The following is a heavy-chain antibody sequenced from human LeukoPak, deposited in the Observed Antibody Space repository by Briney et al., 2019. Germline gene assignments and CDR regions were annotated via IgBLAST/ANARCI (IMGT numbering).Heavy chain of an antibody. CDR3: ARDIAGSLDY. CDR2: IYYSGST. Sequence: SETLSLTCTVSGGSISSYYWSWIRQPPGKGLEWIGYIYYSGSTNYNPSLKSRVTILVDTSKNQFSLKLSSVTAADTAVYYCARDIAGSLDYWGQGTLVTVSS. V-gene: IGHV4-59*01. CDR1: GGSISSYY. D-gene: IGHD3-16*02. J-gene: IGHJ4*02.